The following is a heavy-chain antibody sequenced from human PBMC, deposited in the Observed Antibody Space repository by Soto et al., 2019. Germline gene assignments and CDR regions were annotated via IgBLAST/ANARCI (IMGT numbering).Heavy chain of an antibody. J-gene: IGHJ5*02. Sequence: ASVKVSCKASGYTFTSYYMHWVRQAPGQGLEWMGIINPSGGSTNYAQKLQGRVTMTTDTSTSTAYMELRSLRSDDTAVYYCARDHCSGGSCYSNWFDPWGQGTLVTVSS. CDR2: INPSGGST. V-gene: IGHV1-46*01. CDR3: ARDHCSGGSCYSNWFDP. CDR1: GYTFTSYY. D-gene: IGHD2-15*01.